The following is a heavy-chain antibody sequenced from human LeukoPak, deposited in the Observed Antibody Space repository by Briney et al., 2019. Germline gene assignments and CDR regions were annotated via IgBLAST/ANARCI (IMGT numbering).Heavy chain of an antibody. D-gene: IGHD3-22*01. Sequence: SETLSLTCAVYGGSFSGYYWSWIRQPPGKGLEWIGEINHSGSTNYNPSLKSRVTISVDTSKNQFSLKLSSVTAADTTVYYCARAHPFLRYYDSSGYYDYWGQGTLVTVSS. CDR1: GGSFSGYY. CDR3: ARAHPFLRYYDSSGYYDY. J-gene: IGHJ4*02. V-gene: IGHV4-34*01. CDR2: INHSGST.